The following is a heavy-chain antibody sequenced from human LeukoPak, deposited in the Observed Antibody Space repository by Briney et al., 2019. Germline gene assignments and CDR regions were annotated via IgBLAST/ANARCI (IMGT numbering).Heavy chain of an antibody. D-gene: IGHD3-10*01. V-gene: IGHV3-15*01. Sequence: GGSLRLSCAASGFTFSNFGMHWVRQAPGKGLEWVGRIKSKAAGGTTDYAAPVQGRFTISRDDSENTLYLQMNSLKTEDAAVYYCIVGGSYYTYWGQGTLVTVSS. CDR1: GFTFSNFG. CDR2: IKSKAAGGTT. J-gene: IGHJ4*02. CDR3: IVGGSYYTY.